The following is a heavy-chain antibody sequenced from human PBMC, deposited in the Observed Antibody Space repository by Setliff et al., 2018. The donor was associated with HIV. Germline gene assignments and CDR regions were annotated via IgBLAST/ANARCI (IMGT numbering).Heavy chain of an antibody. CDR3: ATCRHRPSNWFDP. J-gene: IGHJ5*02. CDR1: GGSISGHY. CDR2: VYSNGNT. V-gene: IGHV4-59*11. Sequence: TSETLSLTCTVSGGSISGHYWSWIRQTPGKGLEWIGYVYSNGNTDYNPSLKSRVTISVDTSKNQFSLKLPSVTAADTAVYYCATCRHRPSNWFDPWGQGTVVTVSS.